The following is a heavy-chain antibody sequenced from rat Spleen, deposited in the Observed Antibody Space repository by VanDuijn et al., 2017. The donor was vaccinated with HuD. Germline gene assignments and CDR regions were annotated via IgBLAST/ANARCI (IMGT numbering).Heavy chain of an antibody. V-gene: IGHV2-77*01. CDR1: GFSLTSYG. CDR2: IWGDGST. Sequence: QVQMKETGPGLVQTTQTLSVTCTVSGFSLTSYGVHWVRQAPGKGLEWMGIIWGDGSTNYNSALKSRLSISRDTSKSQVFLTMNSLQTDDTAVYYCAEIYPEDYWGQGVMVTV. J-gene: IGHJ2*01. CDR3: AEIYPEDY. D-gene: IGHD1-4*01.